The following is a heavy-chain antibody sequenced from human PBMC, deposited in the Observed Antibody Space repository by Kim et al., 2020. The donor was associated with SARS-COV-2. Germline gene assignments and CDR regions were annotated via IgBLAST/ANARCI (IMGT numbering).Heavy chain of an antibody. CDR2: ISYDGSNK. D-gene: IGHD4-17*01. V-gene: IGHV3-33*05. CDR3: ARDSIPPDYGDYVGPDNYYYYGMDV. CDR1: GFTFSSYG. J-gene: IGHJ6*02. Sequence: GGSLRLSCAASGFTFSSYGMHWVRQAPGKGLEWVAVISYDGSNKYYADSVKGRFTISRDNSKNTLYLQMNSLRAEDTAVYYCARDSIPPDYGDYVGPDNYYYYGMDVWGQGTTVTVSS.